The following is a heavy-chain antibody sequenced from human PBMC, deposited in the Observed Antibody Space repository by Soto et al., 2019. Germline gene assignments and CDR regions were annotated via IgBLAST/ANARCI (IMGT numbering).Heavy chain of an antibody. Sequence: ASVKVSCKASGGTFSSYTISWVRQAPGQGLEWMGRIIPILGIANYAQKFQGRVTITADKSTSTAYMELSSLRSEDTAVYYCAREGYSSSWSFYYFDYWGQGTLVTVSS. J-gene: IGHJ4*02. V-gene: IGHV1-69*04. D-gene: IGHD6-13*01. CDR1: GGTFSSYT. CDR3: AREGYSSSWSFYYFDY. CDR2: IIPILGIA.